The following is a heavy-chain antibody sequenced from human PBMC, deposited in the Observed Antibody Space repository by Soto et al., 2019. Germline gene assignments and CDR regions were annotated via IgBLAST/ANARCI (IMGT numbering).Heavy chain of an antibody. Sequence: SETLSLTCTVSGGSISDYYWAWIRLPPGKGLEWIGYVNDRWGSHYNPSLKSRVAISLDTSKSQFSLKMTSVTATDTAVYYCGRQGYGALHGFVDVWTKGTTVTVS. CDR2: VNDRWGS. D-gene: IGHD1-26*01. V-gene: IGHV4-59*08. CDR1: GGSISDYY. J-gene: IGHJ6*03. CDR3: GRQGYGALHGFVDV.